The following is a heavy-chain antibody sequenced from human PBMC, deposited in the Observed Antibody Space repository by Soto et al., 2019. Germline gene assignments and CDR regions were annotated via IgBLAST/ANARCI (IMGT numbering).Heavy chain of an antibody. CDR3: AHGTYSSSWYPFDY. J-gene: IGHJ4*02. V-gene: IGHV3-23*01. D-gene: IGHD6-13*01. CDR2: ISGSGGST. CDR1: GFTFSSYA. Sequence: GGSLRLSCAASGFTFSSYAMSWVRQAPGKGLEWVSAISGSGGSTYYADSVKGRFTISRDNSKNTLYLQMNSLRAEDTATYYCAHGTYSSSWYPFDYWGQGTLVTVSS.